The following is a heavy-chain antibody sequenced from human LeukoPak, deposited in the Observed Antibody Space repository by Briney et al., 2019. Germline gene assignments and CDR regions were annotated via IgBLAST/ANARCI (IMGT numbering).Heavy chain of an antibody. J-gene: IGHJ1*01. Sequence: SETLSLTCTVSGASISSSEFYWGWIRQAPGKGLEWIGSIYSSGSPYYSPSFKSRATMSIDRSQNHFSLRLTSVTAADTAVYYCARDPPGGIGEYFQHWGQGTLVTVSS. V-gene: IGHV4-39*07. CDR1: GASISSSEFY. CDR2: IYSSGSP. CDR3: ARDPPGGIGEYFQH. D-gene: IGHD2-15*01.